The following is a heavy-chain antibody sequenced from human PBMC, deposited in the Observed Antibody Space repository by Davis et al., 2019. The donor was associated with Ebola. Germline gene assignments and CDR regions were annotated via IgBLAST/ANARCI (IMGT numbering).Heavy chain of an antibody. CDR3: ARDRGELVPAAPWDYYYMDV. CDR1: GGSVSSGGYF. Sequence: PSETLSLTCTVSGGSVSSGGYFWSWIRQPPGKGLEWIGYIYYSGSTYYNPSLKSRVTISVDTSKNQFSLKLSSVTAADTAVYYCARDRGELVPAAPWDYYYMDVWGKGTTVTVSS. V-gene: IGHV4-30-4*07. CDR2: IYYSGST. J-gene: IGHJ6*03. D-gene: IGHD2-2*01.